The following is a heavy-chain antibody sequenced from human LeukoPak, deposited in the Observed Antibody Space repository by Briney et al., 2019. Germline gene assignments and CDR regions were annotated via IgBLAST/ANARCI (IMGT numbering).Heavy chain of an antibody. CDR3: ARDLHLAVVIGSGLAY. D-gene: IGHD3-10*01. J-gene: IGHJ4*02. CDR2: INTNTGNP. V-gene: IGHV7-4-1*02. CDR1: GYTFSSYA. Sequence: GASVKVSCKASGYTFSSYAMSWVRQAPGQGLEWMGWINTNTGNPTYAQGFTGRFVFSSDTSVSTAYLQISSLKAEDTAVYYCARDLHLAVVIGSGLAYWGQGTPVTVSS.